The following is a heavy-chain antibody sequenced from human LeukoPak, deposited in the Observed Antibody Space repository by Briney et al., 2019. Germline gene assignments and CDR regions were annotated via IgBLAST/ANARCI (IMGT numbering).Heavy chain of an antibody. CDR3: ARVPTRGDYRLDY. CDR1: GFTFSSYS. CDR2: ISSGSSYI. Sequence: GESLRLSCAASGFTFSSYSMNWVRHAPGKGLGWVSSISSGSSYISYADSVKGRFTISRDNAKNSLYLQMNSLRAEDTAVYYCARVPTRGDYRLDYWGQGTLVTVSS. D-gene: IGHD4-17*01. J-gene: IGHJ4*02. V-gene: IGHV3-21*01.